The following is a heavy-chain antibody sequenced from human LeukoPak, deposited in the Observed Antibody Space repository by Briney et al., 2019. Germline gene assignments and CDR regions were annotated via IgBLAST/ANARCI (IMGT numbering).Heavy chain of an antibody. CDR1: GYTFTSYG. CDR2: ISAYNGNT. V-gene: IGHV1-18*01. D-gene: IGHD4-17*01. Sequence: ASVKVSCKASGYTFTSYGISWVRQAPGQGLEWMGWISAYNGNTNYAQKLQGRVTMTTDTSTSTAYMELRSLRSDDTAVYYSARGTALNDYGDSSDDWGQGTLVTVSS. J-gene: IGHJ4*02. CDR3: ARGTALNDYGDSSDD.